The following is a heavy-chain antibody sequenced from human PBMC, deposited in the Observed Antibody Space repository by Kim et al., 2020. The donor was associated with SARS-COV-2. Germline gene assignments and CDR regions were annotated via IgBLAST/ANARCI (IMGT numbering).Heavy chain of an antibody. V-gene: IGHV3-7*01. J-gene: IGHJ4*02. D-gene: IGHD6-6*01. CDR2: DGSEK. Sequence: DGSEKYYVDSVKGRFTISRDNAKSSLYLQMNSLRAEDTAVDHCASSQLAYWGQGTLVTVSS. CDR3: ASSQLAY.